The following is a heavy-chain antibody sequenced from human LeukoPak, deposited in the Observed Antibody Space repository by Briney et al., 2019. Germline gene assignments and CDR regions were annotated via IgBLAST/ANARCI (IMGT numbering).Heavy chain of an antibody. V-gene: IGHV4-34*01. CDR1: GGSFSGYY. CDR2: INHSGST. CDR3: ARWGGSGSYYLYYYYGMDV. J-gene: IGHJ6*02. D-gene: IGHD3-10*01. Sequence: PSETLSLTCAVYGGSFSGYYWSWIRQPPGKGLEWIGEINHSGSTNYNPSLKSRVTISVDTSKKQFSLKLSSVTAADTAVYYCARWGGSGSYYLYYYYGMDVWGQGTTVTVSS.